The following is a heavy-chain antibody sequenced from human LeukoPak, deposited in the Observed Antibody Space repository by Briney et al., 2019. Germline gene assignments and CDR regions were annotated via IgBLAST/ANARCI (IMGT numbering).Heavy chain of an antibody. CDR3: TTQYCSSTTCLYPFDY. D-gene: IGHD2-2*01. CDR2: IKRKTDAGTT. Sequence: GGSLRLSCAASGFTFINAWMSWVRQAPGKGLEWVGHIKRKTDAGTTDYAAPVKGRFTISKDDSKNTLYLQMNSLKTEDTAMYYCTTQYCSSTTCLYPFDYWGQGTLVTVSS. CDR1: GFTFINAW. J-gene: IGHJ4*02. V-gene: IGHV3-15*01.